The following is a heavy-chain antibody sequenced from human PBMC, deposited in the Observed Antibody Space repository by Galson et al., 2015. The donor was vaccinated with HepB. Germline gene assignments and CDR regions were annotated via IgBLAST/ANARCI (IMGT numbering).Heavy chain of an antibody. Sequence: SVKVSCKVSGFTFTSSAMQWVRQARGQRLEWIGWIVVGSGNTNYAQKFQERVTITRDMSTSTAYMELSSLRSEDTAVYYCAASRYSGYDLDYYYYGMDVWGQGTTVTVSS. CDR2: IVVGSGNT. CDR3: AASRYSGYDLDYYYYGMDV. J-gene: IGHJ6*02. D-gene: IGHD5-12*01. V-gene: IGHV1-58*02. CDR1: GFTFTSSA.